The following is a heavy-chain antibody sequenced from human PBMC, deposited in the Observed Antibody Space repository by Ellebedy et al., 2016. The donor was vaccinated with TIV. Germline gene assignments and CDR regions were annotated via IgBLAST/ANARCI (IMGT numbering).Heavy chain of an antibody. Sequence: GESLKIYCAASGFSFRSYWMSWVRQAPGKGLEWVASIRQDGDEKDYVDSVKGRFTISRYNGKTSLDLQMNSLRAEDTALYYCPREGAYGDYSQVSFPFDPWGQGTLVAVSS. V-gene: IGHV3-7*01. CDR3: PREGAYGDYSQVSFPFDP. D-gene: IGHD4-17*01. J-gene: IGHJ5*02. CDR2: IRQDGDEK. CDR1: GFSFRSYW.